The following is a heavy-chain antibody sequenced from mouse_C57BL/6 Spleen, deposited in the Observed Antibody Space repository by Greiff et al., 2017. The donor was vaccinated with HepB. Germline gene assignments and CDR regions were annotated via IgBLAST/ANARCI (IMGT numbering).Heavy chain of an antibody. Sequence: EVKLVESGPGLVKPSQSLSLTCSVTGYSITSGYYWNWIRQFPGNKLEWMGYISYDGSNNYNPSLKNRISITRDTSKNQFFLKLNSVTTEDTATYYCARAISYWYFDVWGTGTTVTVSS. CDR2: ISYDGSN. CDR3: ARAISYWYFDV. V-gene: IGHV3-6*01. CDR1: GYSITSGYY. J-gene: IGHJ1*03.